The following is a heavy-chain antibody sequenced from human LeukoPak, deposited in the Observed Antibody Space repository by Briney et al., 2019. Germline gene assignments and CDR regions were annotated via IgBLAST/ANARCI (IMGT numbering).Heavy chain of an antibody. CDR3: AKTEYSSSVGLDY. J-gene: IGHJ4*02. V-gene: IGHV3-30*18. Sequence: GGSLRLSCAASGFTFSIYGMSWVRQAPGKGLEWVAVISYDGSNKYYADSVKGRFTISRDNSKNTLYLQMNSLRAEDTAVYYCAKTEYSSSVGLDYWGQGTLVTVSS. CDR1: GFTFSIYG. D-gene: IGHD6-6*01. CDR2: ISYDGSNK.